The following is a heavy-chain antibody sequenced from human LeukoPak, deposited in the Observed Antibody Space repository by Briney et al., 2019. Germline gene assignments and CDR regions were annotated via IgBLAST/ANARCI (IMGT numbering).Heavy chain of an antibody. CDR2: IYYSGST. Sequence: TLSLTCTVSGGSISSGGYYWSWIRQHPGKGLGWIGYIYYSGSTYYNPSLKSRVTISVDTSKNQFSLKLSSVTAADTAVYYCARGATIGYCSGGSCPRAFDIWGQGTMVTVSS. J-gene: IGHJ3*02. D-gene: IGHD2-15*01. CDR1: GGSISSGGYY. V-gene: IGHV4-31*03. CDR3: ARGATIGYCSGGSCPRAFDI.